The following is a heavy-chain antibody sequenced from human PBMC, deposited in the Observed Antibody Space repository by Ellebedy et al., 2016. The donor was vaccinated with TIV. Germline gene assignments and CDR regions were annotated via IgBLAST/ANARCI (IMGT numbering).Heavy chain of an antibody. CDR2: ISYSGRT. CDR3: ASVVWQLPVSYAFDI. CDR1: GGSIGSYY. Sequence: MPSETLSLTCTVSGGSIGSYYWSWIRQPPGQGLEWIGYISYSGRTNYNPSLKSRVTISVDTSKNQFSLKLNTVTAADTAVYYCASVVWQLPVSYAFDIWGQGTMVTVSS. D-gene: IGHD2-15*01. J-gene: IGHJ3*02. V-gene: IGHV4-59*01.